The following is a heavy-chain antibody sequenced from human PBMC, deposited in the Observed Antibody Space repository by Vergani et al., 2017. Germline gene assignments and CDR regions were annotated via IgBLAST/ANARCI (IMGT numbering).Heavy chain of an antibody. Sequence: QVQLRESGPGLVKPSETLSLSCTVSGGSFNSGSYYWSWLRQPAGKRLEWIGRIHTNGVIHYNPSLNSRATISVDTSRNQSSLKLTSVTATDTAIYFCARGNPYVDFDIWGQGTMITVSS. J-gene: IGHJ3*02. D-gene: IGHD3-16*01. CDR3: ARGNPYVDFDI. CDR2: IHTNGVI. V-gene: IGHV4-61*02. CDR1: GGSFNSGSYY.